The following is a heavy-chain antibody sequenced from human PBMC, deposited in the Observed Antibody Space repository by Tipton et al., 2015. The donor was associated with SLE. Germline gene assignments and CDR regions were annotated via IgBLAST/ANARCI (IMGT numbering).Heavy chain of an antibody. CDR3: ARRKYYYMDV. Sequence: TLSLTCSASGGSFYSSHDQWDWIRQSPGKGLEWIGSRFSGGGTYYNPSPKSRVTISVDMSKSQFSLNLNLVTAADTAIYYCARRKYYYMDVWGKGATVTVSS. CDR2: RFSGGGT. J-gene: IGHJ6*03. CDR1: GGSFYSSHDQ. V-gene: IGHV4-39*01.